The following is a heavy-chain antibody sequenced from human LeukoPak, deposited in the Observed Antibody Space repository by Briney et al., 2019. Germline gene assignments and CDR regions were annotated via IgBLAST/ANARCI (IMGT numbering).Heavy chain of an antibody. CDR2: MYRHGGT. CDR3: ARGSMDGYNLIDAFDI. Sequence: PGGSLRLSCAASGFSVSTNYVSWVRQAPGKGLEWVSVMYRHGGTAYADSVQGRFSISRDNSKNRVDLQMNSLRAEDTAVYYCARGSMDGYNLIDAFDIWGQGTMVTVSS. D-gene: IGHD5-24*01. J-gene: IGHJ3*02. CDR1: GFSVSTNY. V-gene: IGHV3-66*01.